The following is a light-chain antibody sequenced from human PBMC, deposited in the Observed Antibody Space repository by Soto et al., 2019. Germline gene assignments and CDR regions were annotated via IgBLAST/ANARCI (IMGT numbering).Light chain of an antibody. V-gene: IGKV3-11*01. CDR1: QSERTS. CDR3: QVRDVWPS. Sequence: IVLTQSPVTLALSPEERAVLSCRASQSERTSVARYQHKPGQAPRLFIYDASKRPPDVLARVSGSGSGTDFTLTIRSLEPEDFAVCYCQVRDVWPSFGHGTKVDIK. J-gene: IGKJ1*01. CDR2: DAS.